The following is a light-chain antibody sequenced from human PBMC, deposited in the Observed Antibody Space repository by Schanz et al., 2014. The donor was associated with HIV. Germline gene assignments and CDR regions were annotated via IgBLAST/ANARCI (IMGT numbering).Light chain of an antibody. J-gene: IGKJ2*01. CDR1: QSVSSSY. CDR3: LQYYTYPFT. CDR2: GAS. V-gene: IGKV3-20*01. Sequence: EIVLTQSPGTLSLSPGERATLSCRASQSVSSSYLAWYQQKPGQAPRLLIYGASSRATGIPDRFSGSGSGTDFTLTISRLEPDDFATYYCLQYYTYPFTFGQGTKLEIK.